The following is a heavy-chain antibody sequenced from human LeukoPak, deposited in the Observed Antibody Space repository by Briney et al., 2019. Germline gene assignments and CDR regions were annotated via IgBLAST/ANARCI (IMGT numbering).Heavy chain of an antibody. CDR2: ISYDGSNK. V-gene: IGHV3-30-3*01. J-gene: IGHJ4*02. Sequence: GGSLRLSCAASGFTFSSYAMHWVRQAPGKGLEWVAVISYDGSNKYYADSVKGRFTISRDNSKNTLYLQMNSLSAEDTAVYYCARSYSRSGYYLALFDYWGQGTLVTVSS. CDR3: ARSYSRSGYYLALFDY. CDR1: GFTFSSYA. D-gene: IGHD3-3*01.